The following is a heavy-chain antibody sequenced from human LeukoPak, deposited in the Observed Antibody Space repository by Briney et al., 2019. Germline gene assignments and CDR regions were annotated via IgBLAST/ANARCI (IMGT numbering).Heavy chain of an antibody. D-gene: IGHD3-22*01. CDR2: ISGSGGST. CDR3: AKEGDYYDSSGYPTPFDY. J-gene: IGHJ4*02. CDR1: GFTFSSYW. Sequence: GGSLRLSCAASGFTFSSYWMSWVRQAPGKGLEWVSAISGSGGSTYYADSVKGRFTISRDNSKNTLYLQMNSLRAEDTAVYYCAKEGDYYDSSGYPTPFDYWGQGTLVTVSS. V-gene: IGHV3-23*01.